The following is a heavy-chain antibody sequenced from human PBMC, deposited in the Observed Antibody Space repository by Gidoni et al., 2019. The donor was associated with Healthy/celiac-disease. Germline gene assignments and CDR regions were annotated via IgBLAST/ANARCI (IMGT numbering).Heavy chain of an antibody. J-gene: IGHJ4*02. CDR3: AKEGRVTTVTFDY. CDR1: GFTFSSYA. V-gene: IGHV3-23*01. D-gene: IGHD4-17*01. Sequence: EVQLLESGGGLVQPGGSLRLSCAAPGFTFSSYAMSWDRQAPGKGLGWVSAISGSGCSTYYADSVEGRFTISRDNSKNTLYLQMNSLRAEDTAVYYCAKEGRVTTVTFDYWGQGTLVTVSS. CDR2: ISGSGCST.